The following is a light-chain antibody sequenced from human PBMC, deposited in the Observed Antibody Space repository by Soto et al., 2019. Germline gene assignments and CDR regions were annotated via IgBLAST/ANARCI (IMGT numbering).Light chain of an antibody. J-gene: IGKJ1*01. V-gene: IGKV1-5*03. CDR1: QSISSW. Sequence: DIQMTQSPSTPSASVGDRVTITCRASQSISSWLAWYQQKPGKAPKLLIYKASTLESGVPSRFSGSGSGTQFTLTISCLQPDDFATYYCQQYNTYRTFGQGTKVDIK. CDR2: KAS. CDR3: QQYNTYRT.